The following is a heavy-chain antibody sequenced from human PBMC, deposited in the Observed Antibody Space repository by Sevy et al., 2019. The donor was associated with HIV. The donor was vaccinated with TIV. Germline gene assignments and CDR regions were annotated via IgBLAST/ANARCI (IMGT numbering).Heavy chain of an antibody. CDR2: INPNSDGK. D-gene: IGHD3-3*02. CDR3: ARGEHFWSASYYFDY. J-gene: IGHJ4*02. V-gene: IGHV1-2*06. Sequence: ASVKVSCKDSGYTFTGYNIHWLRQAPGQGLEWMGRINPNSDGKNYAQTFQGRVTMTSDTSISTAYMELSRLRSDDTAVYYCARGEHFWSASYYFDYWGQGTLVTVSS. CDR1: GYTFTGYN.